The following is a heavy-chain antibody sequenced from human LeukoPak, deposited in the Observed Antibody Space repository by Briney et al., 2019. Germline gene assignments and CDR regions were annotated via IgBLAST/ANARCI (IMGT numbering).Heavy chain of an antibody. D-gene: IGHD3-10*02. J-gene: IGHJ6*04. Sequence: GGSLRLSCAASGFTFSSHWMSWVRQAPGKGLEWVANIKKDGSEKYYVDSVKGRFTISRDNAKNSLYLQMNSLRAEDTAVYYCAELGITMIGGVWGKGTTVTISS. CDR2: IKKDGSEK. CDR3: AELGITMIGGV. CDR1: GFTFSSHW. V-gene: IGHV3-7*01.